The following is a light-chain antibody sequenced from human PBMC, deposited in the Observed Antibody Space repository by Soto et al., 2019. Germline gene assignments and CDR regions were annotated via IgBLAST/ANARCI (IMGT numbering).Light chain of an antibody. CDR1: SSDVGSYNL. J-gene: IGLJ3*02. Sequence: QSALTQPASVSGSPGQSITISCTGTSSDVGSYNLVSWYQQDPGKAPKLIIYEGNKRPSGVSNRFSGSKSGNTASLTISGLQAEDEADYYCCSYADSSTVFWVFGGGTKLTVL. CDR2: EGN. V-gene: IGLV2-23*01. CDR3: CSYADSSTVFWV.